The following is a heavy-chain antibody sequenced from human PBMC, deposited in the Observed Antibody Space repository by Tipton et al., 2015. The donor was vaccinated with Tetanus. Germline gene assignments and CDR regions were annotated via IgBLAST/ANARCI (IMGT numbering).Heavy chain of an antibody. J-gene: IGHJ5*02. CDR3: AKSAANWFDP. CDR1: GGSISSGTYY. CDR2: VYYNGSP. Sequence: TLSLTCTVSGGSISSGTYYWGWIRQPPGKGLEWVGSVYYNGSPYYDPSLKSRVTISVDTSKNQFSLKLTSVTAADTAFYFCAKSAANWFDPWGQGPLVSVSS. D-gene: IGHD2-15*01. V-gene: IGHV4-39*01.